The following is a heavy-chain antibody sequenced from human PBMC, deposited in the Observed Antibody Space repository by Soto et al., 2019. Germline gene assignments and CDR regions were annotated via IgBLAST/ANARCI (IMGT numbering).Heavy chain of an antibody. V-gene: IGHV4-34*01. CDR3: AVSGRQPFDY. J-gene: IGHJ4*02. CDR2: INHSGST. CDR1: GGSFSGYY. D-gene: IGHD2-15*01. Sequence: QVQLQQWGAGLLKPSETLSLTCAVYGGSFSGYYWSWIRQPPGKGPEWIGEINHSGSTNYNPSLKSRVTISVDTSKNQFSLKLSSVTAADTAVYYCAVSGRQPFDYWGQGTLVTVSS.